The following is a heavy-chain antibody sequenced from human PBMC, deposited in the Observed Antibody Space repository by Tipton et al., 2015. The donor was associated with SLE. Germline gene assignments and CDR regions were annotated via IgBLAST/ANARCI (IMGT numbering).Heavy chain of an antibody. CDR2: INPSGET. CDR3: AKYEKGAAFDI. V-gene: IGHV1-8*01. D-gene: IGHD2/OR15-2a*01. CDR1: GYSFSNLD. Sequence: QLVQSGTEVKKPGASVKVSCKASGYSFSNLDINWARQATGQGLEWMGWINPSGETGYAQKFQGRVTWTRDTSTSTVYMELTSLRSEDTAVYYCAKYEKGAAFDIWGQGTVVTVSS. J-gene: IGHJ3*02.